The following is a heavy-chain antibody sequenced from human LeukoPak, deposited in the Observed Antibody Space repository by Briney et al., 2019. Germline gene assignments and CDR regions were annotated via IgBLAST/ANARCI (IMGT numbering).Heavy chain of an antibody. CDR3: ARGVRRVVAATERYYFDY. J-gene: IGHJ4*02. Sequence: GASVKVSCKASGYTFTSYGISWVRQAPGQGLEWMGWISAYNGNTNYAQKLQGRVTMTTDTSTSTAYMELRSLRSEDTAVYYCARGVRRVVAATERYYFDYWGQGTLVTVSS. CDR2: ISAYNGNT. V-gene: IGHV1-18*01. CDR1: GYTFTSYG. D-gene: IGHD2-15*01.